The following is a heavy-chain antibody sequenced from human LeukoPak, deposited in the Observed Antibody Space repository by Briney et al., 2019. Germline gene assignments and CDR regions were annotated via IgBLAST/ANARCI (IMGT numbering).Heavy chain of an antibody. CDR3: ARAHL. CDR2: IYTSGST. CDR1: GGSISSGSYY. Sequence: SQTLSLTCTVSGGSISSGSYYWSWIRQPAGKGLEWIGRIYTSGSTNYNPSLKSRVTISVDTSKNQFSLKLSSVTAADTAVYYCARAHLWGRGTLVTVSP. V-gene: IGHV4-61*02. J-gene: IGHJ2*01.